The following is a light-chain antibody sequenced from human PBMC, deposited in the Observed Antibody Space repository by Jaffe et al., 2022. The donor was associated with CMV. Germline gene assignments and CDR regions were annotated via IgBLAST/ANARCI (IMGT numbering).Light chain of an antibody. CDR3: LRYHTALT. CDR2: EAS. V-gene: IGKV1-27*01. J-gene: IGKJ4*01. CDR1: QGISNS. Sequence: DIQMTQSPSSLSASVGDRVTITCRASQGISNSLAWYQQKPGRLPELLIYEASTLQSGVPSRFSGSGSGTDFTLTISSLQPEDVATYYCLRYHTALTFGGGTKVEIK.